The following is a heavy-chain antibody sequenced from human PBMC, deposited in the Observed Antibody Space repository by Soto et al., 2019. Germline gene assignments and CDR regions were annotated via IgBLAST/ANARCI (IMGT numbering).Heavy chain of an antibody. J-gene: IGHJ6*02. CDR2: ISAYNGNT. D-gene: IGHD3-3*01. V-gene: IGHV1-18*01. Sequence: GASVKVSCKASGYTFTSYGISWVRQAPGQGLEWMGWISAYNGNTNYAQKLQGRVTMTTDTSTSTAYMELRSLRSDDTAVYYCARDERFLEWPARQDVWGQGTTGTVSS. CDR1: GYTFTSYG. CDR3: ARDERFLEWPARQDV.